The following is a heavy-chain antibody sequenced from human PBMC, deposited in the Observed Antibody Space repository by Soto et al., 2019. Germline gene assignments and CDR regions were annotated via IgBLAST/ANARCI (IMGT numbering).Heavy chain of an antibody. CDR2: IYYSGST. D-gene: IGHD6-6*01. V-gene: IGHV4-31*03. CDR3: ARGSSLGGYYFDY. Sequence: LSLTCTVSGGSISSGGYYWSWIRQHPGKGLEWIGYIYYSGSTYYNPSLKSRVTISVDTSKNQFSLKLSSVTAADTAVYYCARGSSLGGYYFDYWGQGTLVTVSS. CDR1: GGSISSGGYY. J-gene: IGHJ4*02.